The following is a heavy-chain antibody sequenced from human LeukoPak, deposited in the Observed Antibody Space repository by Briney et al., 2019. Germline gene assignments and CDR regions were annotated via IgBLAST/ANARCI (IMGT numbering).Heavy chain of an antibody. J-gene: IGHJ6*03. CDR1: GGSFSGYY. V-gene: IGHV4-34*01. D-gene: IGHD3-3*01. CDR2: INHSGST. Sequence: PSETLSLTCAVYGGSFSGYYWSWIRQPPGKGLEWIGEINHSGSTNYNPSLKRRVTISVDTSKNQFSLKLSSVTAADTAVYYCARGFDFWGYYYYYMDVWGKGTTVTVSS. CDR3: ARGFDFWGYYYYYMDV.